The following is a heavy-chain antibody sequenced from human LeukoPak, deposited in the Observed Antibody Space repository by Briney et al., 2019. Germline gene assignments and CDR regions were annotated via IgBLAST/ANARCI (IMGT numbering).Heavy chain of an antibody. J-gene: IGHJ4*02. CDR2: IWNDGNKK. D-gene: IGHD2-2*01. CDR3: ARHIWKGSCRSTSCSSLDY. Sequence: GGSLRLSRAASGFTFSNYGMEWVRQAPGKGLEWVALIWNDGNKKHYADSVKGRFSISRDNSKNTLYLQMNSLRAEDTAVYYCARHIWKGSCRSTSCSSLDYWGQGTLVTVSS. CDR1: GFTFSNYG. V-gene: IGHV3-33*01.